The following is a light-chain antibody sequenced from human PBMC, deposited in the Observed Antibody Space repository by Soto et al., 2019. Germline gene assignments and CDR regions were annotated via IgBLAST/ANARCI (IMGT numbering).Light chain of an antibody. J-gene: IGKJ4*02. CDR3: KQYGSSGT. Sequence: ELVLTQSPGTLSLSPGERATLSCRASQSVSNNYLAWYQQKPGQAPRLLIYGASSRAAGLPGRFSGGGSGTYFSPTVSRLEPDFFAVYDCKQYGSSGTFGEGTKVVI. CDR1: QSVSNNY. CDR2: GAS. V-gene: IGKV3-20*01.